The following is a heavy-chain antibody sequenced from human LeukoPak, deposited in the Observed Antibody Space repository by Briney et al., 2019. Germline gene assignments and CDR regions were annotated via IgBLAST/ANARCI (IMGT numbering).Heavy chain of an antibody. Sequence: PSETLTLTCAVSGGSFSGYYWSWIRQPPGKGLEWIGEINHSGSTNYNPSLKSRVTISVDTSKNQFSLKLSSVTAADTAVYYCAREGEGGYWGQGALVTVSS. CDR3: AREGEGGY. CDR2: INHSGST. V-gene: IGHV4-34*01. CDR1: GGSFSGYY. J-gene: IGHJ4*02. D-gene: IGHD2-15*01.